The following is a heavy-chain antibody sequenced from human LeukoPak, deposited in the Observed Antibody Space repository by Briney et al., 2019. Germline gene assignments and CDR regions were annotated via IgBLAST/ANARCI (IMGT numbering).Heavy chain of an antibody. CDR3: AGGNQLLNWLDP. D-gene: IGHD2-2*01. CDR2: MHYSGST. Sequence: SETLSLTCTVSGGSISSYYWSWIRQPPGKGLEWIGYMHYSGSTNYNPSLKSRVTISIDTSKNQFSLKLNSVTAADTAVYYCAGGNQLLNWLDPWSQGTLVTVSS. CDR1: GGSISSYY. J-gene: IGHJ5*02. V-gene: IGHV4-59*01.